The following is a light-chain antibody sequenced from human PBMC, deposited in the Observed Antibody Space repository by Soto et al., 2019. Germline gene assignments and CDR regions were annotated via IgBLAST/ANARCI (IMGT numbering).Light chain of an antibody. CDR3: QQRFDWPKIT. J-gene: IGKJ5*01. CDR2: GAS. V-gene: IGKV3-11*01. Sequence: EIVLTQSPATLSLSPGERVTLSCRASQSVSNYLAWYQQKPGQAPRLLVSGASNRATGIPARFSGSGSGTDFTLTISSLEPEDFGVFYCQQRFDWPKITFGQGTRLEI. CDR1: QSVSNY.